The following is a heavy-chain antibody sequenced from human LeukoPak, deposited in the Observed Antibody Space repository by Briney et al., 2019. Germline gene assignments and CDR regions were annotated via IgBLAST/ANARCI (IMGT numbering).Heavy chain of an antibody. CDR1: GGSISSSSYH. J-gene: IGHJ4*02. CDR3: ARGQYSSGWYYFDY. V-gene: IGHV4-39*01. Sequence: SETLSLTCTVSGGSISSSSYHWGWIRQPPGKGLEWIGSIYYSGSTYYNPSLKSRVTISVDTSKNQFSLKLSSVTAADTAVYYCARGQYSSGWYYFDYRGQGTLVTVSS. D-gene: IGHD6-19*01. CDR2: IYYSGST.